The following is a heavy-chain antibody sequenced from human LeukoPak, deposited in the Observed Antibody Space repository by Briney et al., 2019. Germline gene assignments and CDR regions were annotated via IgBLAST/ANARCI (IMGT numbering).Heavy chain of an antibody. V-gene: IGHV1-24*01. CDR1: GYTLTELS. D-gene: IGHD1-26*01. CDR3: ARAWGIVGARPTDY. Sequence: ASVKVSCKVSGYTLTELSMHWVRQAPGKGLEWMGGFDPEDGETIYAQKFQGRVTMTEDTSTDTAYMELSRLRSDDTAVYYCARAWGIVGARPTDYWGQGTLVTVSS. CDR2: FDPEDGET. J-gene: IGHJ4*02.